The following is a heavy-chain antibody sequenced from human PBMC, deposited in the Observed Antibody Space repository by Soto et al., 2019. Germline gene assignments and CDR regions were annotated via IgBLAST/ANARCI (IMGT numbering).Heavy chain of an antibody. J-gene: IGHJ4*02. CDR3: ARDKNSAAAGTLDY. V-gene: IGHV1-2*04. CDR2: INPNSGGT. CDR1: GYTFTGYY. Sequence: ASVKVSCKASGYTFTGYYMHWVRQAPGQGLEWMGWINPNSGGTNYAQKFQGWVTLTRGTSISTAYMELSRLRSDDTAVYYCARDKNSAAAGTLDYWGQGTLVTVSS. D-gene: IGHD6-13*01.